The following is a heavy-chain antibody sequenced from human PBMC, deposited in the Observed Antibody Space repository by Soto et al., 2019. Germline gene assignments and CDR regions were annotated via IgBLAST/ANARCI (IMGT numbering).Heavy chain of an antibody. CDR2: IIPIFGTA. Sequence: QVQLVQSGAEVKKPGSSVKVSCKASGGTFSSYAISWVRQAPGQGLEWMGGIIPIFGTANYAQKFQGRVTITADEATSTAYMERSSLRSEDTAVYYCAREGRGYCSGGSCYSGRDYYGMDVWGQGTTVTVSS. J-gene: IGHJ6*02. CDR3: AREGRGYCSGGSCYSGRDYYGMDV. CDR1: GGTFSSYA. D-gene: IGHD2-15*01. V-gene: IGHV1-69*01.